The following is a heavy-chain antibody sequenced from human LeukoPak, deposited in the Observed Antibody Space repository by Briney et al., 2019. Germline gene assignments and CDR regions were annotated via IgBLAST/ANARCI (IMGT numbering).Heavy chain of an antibody. V-gene: IGHV1-2*02. D-gene: IGHD7-27*01. CDR1: GYTFTGYF. Sequence: GASVKVSCKASGYTFTGYFMHWVRQAPGQGLEWMGWINPNSGGTNYAQKFQGRVTMTRDTSISTAYMELSRLRSDDTAVYYCARVALGKGDAFDIWGQGTMVTVSS. J-gene: IGHJ3*02. CDR3: ARVALGKGDAFDI. CDR2: INPNSGGT.